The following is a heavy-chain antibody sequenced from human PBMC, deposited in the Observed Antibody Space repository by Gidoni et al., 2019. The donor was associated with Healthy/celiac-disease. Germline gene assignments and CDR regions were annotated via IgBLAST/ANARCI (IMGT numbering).Heavy chain of an antibody. CDR3: ARDRDYRDHYYYYGMDV. J-gene: IGHJ6*02. D-gene: IGHD4-4*01. CDR1: GFTFSSYA. Sequence: QVQLVESGGGVVQPGRSLRLSCAASGFTFSSYAMHWVRQAPGKGLEWVAVISYDGSNKYYADSVKGRFTSSRDNSKNTLYLQMNSLRAEDTAVYYCARDRDYRDHYYYYGMDVWGQGTTVTVSS. CDR2: ISYDGSNK. V-gene: IGHV3-30*04.